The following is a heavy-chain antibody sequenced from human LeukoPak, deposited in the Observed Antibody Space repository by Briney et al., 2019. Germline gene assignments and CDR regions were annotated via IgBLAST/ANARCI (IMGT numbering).Heavy chain of an antibody. CDR1: GYTFTSYW. D-gene: IGHD3-10*01. J-gene: IGHJ4*02. CDR3: TRVYGYYVDY. V-gene: IGHV5-51*01. Sequence: GESLKISCNGSGYTFTSYWIAWVRQMPGKGLEWMGIIFPADSDTRYSPSFQGQVTISADKSISTAYLQWSSLKASDTAMYYCTRVYGYYVDYWGQGTLVTVSS. CDR2: IFPADSDT.